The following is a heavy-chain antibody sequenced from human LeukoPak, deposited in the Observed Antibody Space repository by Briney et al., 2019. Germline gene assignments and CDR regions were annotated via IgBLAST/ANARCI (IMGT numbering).Heavy chain of an antibody. D-gene: IGHD1-26*01. V-gene: IGHV4-59*08. CDR2: IYYSGST. CDR3: ARRIVGATKSCFDY. J-gene: IGHJ4*02. CDR1: GGSFSRYY. Sequence: SETLSLTCSVSGGSFSRYYWSWIRQPPGKGLEWIGYIYYSGSTNYNPSLKSRVTISVDTSKNQFSLKLSPVTAADTAVYYCARRIVGATKSCFDYWGQGTLVTVSS.